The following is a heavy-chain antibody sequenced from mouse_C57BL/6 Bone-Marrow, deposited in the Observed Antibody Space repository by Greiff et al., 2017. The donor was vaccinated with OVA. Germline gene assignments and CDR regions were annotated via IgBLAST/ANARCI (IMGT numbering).Heavy chain of an antibody. CDR3: ARGVTFAY. Sequence: VQLKESGAELARPGASVKMSCKASGYTFTSYTMHWVKRRPGQGLEGIGYINPSSGYTKYNQKFKDKATLTADKSSSTAYMQLSSLTSEDSAVYYCARGVTFAYWGQGTLVTVSA. V-gene: IGHV1-4*01. D-gene: IGHD2-13*01. CDR2: INPSSGYT. CDR1: GYTFTSYT. J-gene: IGHJ3*01.